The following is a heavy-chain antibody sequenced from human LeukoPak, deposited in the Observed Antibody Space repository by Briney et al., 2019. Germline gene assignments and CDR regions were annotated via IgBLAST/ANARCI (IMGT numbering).Heavy chain of an antibody. V-gene: IGHV4-59*01. CDR1: GGSISSYY. J-gene: IGHJ5*02. D-gene: IGHD3-22*01. Sequence: SETLSLTCTVSGGSISSYYWSWIRQPPGKGLEWIGYINYSGSTNYNPSLKSRVTISVDTSKNQFSLKLSSVTAADTAVYYCARAPTYYYDSSGLENWFDPWGQGTLVTVSS. CDR2: INYSGST. CDR3: ARAPTYYYDSSGLENWFDP.